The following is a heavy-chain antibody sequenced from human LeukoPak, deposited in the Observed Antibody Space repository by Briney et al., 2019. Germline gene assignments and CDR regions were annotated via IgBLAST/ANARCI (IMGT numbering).Heavy chain of an antibody. CDR1: GYTFTSYA. CDR2: INAGNGNT. J-gene: IGHJ5*02. D-gene: IGHD6-19*01. Sequence: ASVKVSCKASGYTFTSYAMHWVRQAPGQRLEWVEWINAGNGNTKYSQKFQGRVTITRDTSASTAYMELSSLRSEDTAVYYCARPFIAVAFGDGENWFDPWGQGTLVTVSS. V-gene: IGHV1-3*01. CDR3: ARPFIAVAFGDGENWFDP.